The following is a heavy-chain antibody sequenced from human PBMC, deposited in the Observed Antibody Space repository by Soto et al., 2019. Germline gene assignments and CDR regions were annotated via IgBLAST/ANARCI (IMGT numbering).Heavy chain of an antibody. Sequence: ASVKVSCKASGYTFTSYGISWVRQAPGQGLEWMGWISAYNGNTNYAQKLQGRVTMTTDTSTSTAYMELRSLRSDDTAVYYCARVSDIVVVVAAPDDAFDIWGQGPMVTVSS. CDR2: ISAYNGNT. V-gene: IGHV1-18*04. CDR3: ARVSDIVVVVAAPDDAFDI. CDR1: GYTFTSYG. J-gene: IGHJ3*02. D-gene: IGHD2-15*01.